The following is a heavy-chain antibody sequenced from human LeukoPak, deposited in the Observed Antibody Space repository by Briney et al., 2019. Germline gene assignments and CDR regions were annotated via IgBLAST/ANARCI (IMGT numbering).Heavy chain of an antibody. Sequence: WASVKVSCKASGYTFTGCYMHWVRQAPGQGLEWMGWINPNSGDTNSAQKFQGRVTMTRDTSISTAYMELSRLRSDDTAVYYRASPGGHDYIDYWGQGTLVTVSS. V-gene: IGHV1-2*02. CDR2: INPNSGDT. J-gene: IGHJ4*02. CDR3: ASPGGHDYIDY. CDR1: GYTFTGCY. D-gene: IGHD4/OR15-4a*01.